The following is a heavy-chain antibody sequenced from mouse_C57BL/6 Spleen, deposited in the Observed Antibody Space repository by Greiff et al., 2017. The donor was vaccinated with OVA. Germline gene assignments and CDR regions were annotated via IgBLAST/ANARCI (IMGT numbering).Heavy chain of an antibody. CDR1: GYTFTDYY. CDR2: INPYNGGT. CDR3: AREGFVTTVEGFAY. V-gene: IGHV1-19*01. D-gene: IGHD1-1*01. Sequence: VQLQQSGPVLVKPGASVKMSCKASGYTFTDYYMNWVKQSHGKSLEWIGVINPYNGGTSYNQKFKGKATLTVDKSSSTAYMELNNLTSEDSAVYYCAREGFVTTVEGFAYWGQGTLVTVSA. J-gene: IGHJ3*01.